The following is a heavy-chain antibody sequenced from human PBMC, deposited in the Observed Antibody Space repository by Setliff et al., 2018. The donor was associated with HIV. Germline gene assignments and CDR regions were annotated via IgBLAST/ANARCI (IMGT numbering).Heavy chain of an antibody. CDR2: IIPIFGTA. CDR3: ARGRAGIVATID. V-gene: IGHV1-69*05. Sequence: ASVKVSCKASGGAFSSYALSWVRQAPGQGLEWMGGIIPIFGTANYAQKFQGRVTITTDESTSTAYMELSRLRSDDTAVYYCARGRAGIVATIDWGQGTLVTVSS. J-gene: IGHJ4*02. D-gene: IGHD5-12*01. CDR1: GGAFSSYA.